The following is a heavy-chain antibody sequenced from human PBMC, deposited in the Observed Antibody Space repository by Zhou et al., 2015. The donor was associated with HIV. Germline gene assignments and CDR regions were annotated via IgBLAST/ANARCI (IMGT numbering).Heavy chain of an antibody. V-gene: IGHV1-69*01. CDR1: GGTFSSYA. Sequence: QVQLVQSGAEVKKPGSSVKVSCKASGGTFSSYAISWVRQAPGQGLEWMGGIIPIFGTANYAQKFQGRVTITADESTSTAYMELSSLRSEDTAVYYCARSGGKNQLYYYYYMDVWGKGTTVTVSS. J-gene: IGHJ6*03. D-gene: IGHD2-2*01. CDR3: ARSGGKNQLYYYYYMDV. CDR2: IIPIFGTA.